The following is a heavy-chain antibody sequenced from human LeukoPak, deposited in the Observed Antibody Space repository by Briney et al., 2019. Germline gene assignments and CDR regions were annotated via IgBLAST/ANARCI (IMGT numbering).Heavy chain of an antibody. CDR1: GFTFTRYA. J-gene: IGHJ4*02. V-gene: IGHV3-23*01. CDR2: ITGDGDGA. D-gene: IGHD6-19*01. CDR3: AKESSSRGWYGPDY. Sequence: GGSLRLSCAASGFTFTRYAMTWVRQAPGRGLEWVSTITGDGDGAYYPDSVKGRFTTSRDNAKNTLYLQMHSLRADDTAVYYCAKESSSRGWYGPDYWGQGTLVTVSS.